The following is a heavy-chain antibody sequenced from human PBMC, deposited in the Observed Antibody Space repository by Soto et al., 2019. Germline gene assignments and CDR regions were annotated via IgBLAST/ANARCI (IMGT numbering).Heavy chain of an antibody. CDR3: ASAHYYDSSGPATSWYDP. D-gene: IGHD3-22*01. J-gene: IGHJ5*02. CDR2: IIPIFGTA. CDR1: VGTFSSHA. V-gene: IGHV1-69*13. Sequence: SVKVSCKASVGTFSSHAISWVRQAPGQALEWMGGIIPIFGTANYAQKFQGRVTITADESTSTAYMELSSLRSEDTAVYYCASAHYYDSSGPATSWYDPWGQGTLVTVSS.